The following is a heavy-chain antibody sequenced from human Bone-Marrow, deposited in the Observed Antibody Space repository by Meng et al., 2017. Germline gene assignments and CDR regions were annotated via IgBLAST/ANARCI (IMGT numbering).Heavy chain of an antibody. Sequence: SETLSLTCTVSGGSISRYYWSWIRQPPGKGLEWIGYIYDSGSTNYNPSLKSRVTMSVDTSKNQFSLKLSSVTAAETAVYYCARTPQIAAAGLLFDYWGQGTLVTVSS. CDR3: ARTPQIAAAGLLFDY. CDR1: GGSISRYY. V-gene: IGHV4-59*12. CDR2: IYDSGST. D-gene: IGHD6-13*01. J-gene: IGHJ4*02.